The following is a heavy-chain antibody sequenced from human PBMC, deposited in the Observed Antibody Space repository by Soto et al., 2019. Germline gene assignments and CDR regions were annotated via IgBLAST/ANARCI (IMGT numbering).Heavy chain of an antibody. CDR1: GGSISSGDYY. CDR3: AREVRGYCSSTSCPQNYYYYGMDV. CDR2: IYYSGST. V-gene: IGHV4-30-4*01. Sequence: SETLSLTCTVSGGSISSGDYYWSWIRQPPGKGLEWIGYIYYSGSTYYNPSLKSRVTISVDTSKNQFSLKLSSVTAADTAVYYCAREVRGYCSSTSCPQNYYYYGMDVWGQGTTV. J-gene: IGHJ6*02. D-gene: IGHD2-2*01.